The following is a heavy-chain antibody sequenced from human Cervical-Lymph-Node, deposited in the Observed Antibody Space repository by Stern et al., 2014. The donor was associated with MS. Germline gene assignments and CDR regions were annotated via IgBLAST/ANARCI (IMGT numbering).Heavy chain of an antibody. CDR3: ARELNWSDVSTNAFDI. J-gene: IGHJ3*02. V-gene: IGHV1-2*02. D-gene: IGHD1-20*01. CDR2: INPNSLAT. Sequence: QVQLVQSGAEVKKPGASVKVSCKASGYTFTDFYMHWIRQAPGQGLEWMGWINPNSLATSYPQNFQGRVTMTRDTSISTAYLELSSLRSDDTAVYYCARELNWSDVSTNAFDIWGQGTMVTVSS. CDR1: GYTFTDFY.